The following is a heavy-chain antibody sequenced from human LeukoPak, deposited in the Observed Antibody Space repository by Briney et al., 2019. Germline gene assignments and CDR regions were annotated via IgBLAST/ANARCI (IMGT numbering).Heavy chain of an antibody. D-gene: IGHD1-26*01. Sequence: ASVKVSCKASGYTFTSYGISWVRQAPGQGLEWMGWISAYNGNTNYAQKLQGTVTITTDTSTSTAYMELRSLRSDDTAVYYCARPPAKYVVGARHPLDYWGQGTLVTVSS. CDR3: ARPPAKYVVGARHPLDY. J-gene: IGHJ4*02. CDR2: ISAYNGNT. V-gene: IGHV1-18*01. CDR1: GYTFTSYG.